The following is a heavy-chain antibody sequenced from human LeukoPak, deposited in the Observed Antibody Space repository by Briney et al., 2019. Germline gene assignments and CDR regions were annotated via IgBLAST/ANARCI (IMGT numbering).Heavy chain of an antibody. CDR2: IWCDGSNK. CDR1: GFTFSSYG. D-gene: IGHD2-2*01. V-gene: IGHV3-33*01. Sequence: AGGSLRLSCAASGFTFSSYGMHWVRQAPGKGLEWVAVIWCDGSNKYYADSVKGRFTISRDNSKNTLYLQMNSLRAEDTAVYYCARDLGYIVVVSDAFDIWGQGTMVTVSS. CDR3: ARDLGYIVVVSDAFDI. J-gene: IGHJ3*02.